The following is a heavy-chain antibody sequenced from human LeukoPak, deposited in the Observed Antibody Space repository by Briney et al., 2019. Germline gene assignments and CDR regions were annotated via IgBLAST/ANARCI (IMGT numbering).Heavy chain of an antibody. J-gene: IGHJ6*02. V-gene: IGHV4-59*01. CDR2: IYYSGST. Sequence: SETLSLTCTVSGGSISSYYWSWIRQPPGNGLEWIGYIYYSGSTNYNPSLKSRVTISVDTSKNQFSLKLSSVTAADTAVYYCARVPKYQLPLYYYYGMDVWGQGTTVTVSS. CDR1: GGSISSYY. CDR3: ARVPKYQLPLYYYYGMDV. D-gene: IGHD2-2*01.